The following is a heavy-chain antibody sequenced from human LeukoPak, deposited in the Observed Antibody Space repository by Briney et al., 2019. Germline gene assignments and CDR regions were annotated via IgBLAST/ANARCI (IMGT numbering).Heavy chain of an antibody. D-gene: IGHD5-18*01. CDR2: IIPIFGIA. J-gene: IGHJ4*02. Sequence: GSSVKVSFKASGGTFSSYAISWVRQAPGQGLEWMGRIIPIFGIANYAQKFQGRVTITADKSTSTAYMELSSLRSEDTAVYYCARGDVDTAMVTPDYWGQGTLVTVSS. CDR1: GGTFSSYA. V-gene: IGHV1-69*04. CDR3: ARGDVDTAMVTPDY.